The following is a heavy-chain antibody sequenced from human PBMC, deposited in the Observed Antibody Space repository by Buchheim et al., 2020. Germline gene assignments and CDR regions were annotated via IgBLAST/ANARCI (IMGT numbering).Heavy chain of an antibody. Sequence: QVQLQESGPGLVKPSETLSLTCTVSGGSISSYYWSWLRQPPGKGLEWIGYIYYSGSTNYNPSLKSRVTISVDTSKNQFSLKLSSVTAADTGVYYCARHYDGNWFDPWGQGTL. CDR1: GGSISSYY. D-gene: IGHD3-22*01. V-gene: IGHV4-59*08. J-gene: IGHJ5*02. CDR2: IYYSGST. CDR3: ARHYDGNWFDP.